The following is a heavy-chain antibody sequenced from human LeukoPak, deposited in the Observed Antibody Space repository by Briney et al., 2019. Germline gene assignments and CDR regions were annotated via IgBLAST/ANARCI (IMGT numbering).Heavy chain of an antibody. CDR2: ISSSSSYI. J-gene: IGHJ6*03. CDR3: ARSPPYCSNTGCYYYYMDV. D-gene: IGHD2-2*01. CDR1: GFTFSSYS. Sequence: PGGSLRLSCAASGFTFSSYSMNWVRQAPGKGLEWVSSISSSSSYIYNADSVKGRFTISRDNAKNSLYLQMNSLRVEDTAVYYCARSPPYCSNTGCYYYYMDVWGKGTTVTVSS. V-gene: IGHV3-21*01.